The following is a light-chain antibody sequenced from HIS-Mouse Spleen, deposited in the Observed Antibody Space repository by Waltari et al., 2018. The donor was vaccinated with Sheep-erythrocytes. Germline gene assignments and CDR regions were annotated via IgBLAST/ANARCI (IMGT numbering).Light chain of an antibody. J-gene: IGLJ3*02. CDR3: YSTDSSGNHWV. V-gene: IGLV3-10*01. CDR2: EDS. Sequence: SYELTQPPSVSVSPGQTARITCSGDALPKKYAYWYQQKSGQAPVLVIYEDSKRPSGIPWRFAGSSSGTMATWTISGAQVEDDADYYCYSTDSSGNHWVFGGGTKLTVL. CDR1: ALPKKY.